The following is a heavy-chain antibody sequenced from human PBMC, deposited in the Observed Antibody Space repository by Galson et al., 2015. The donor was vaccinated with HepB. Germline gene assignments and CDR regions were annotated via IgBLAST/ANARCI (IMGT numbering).Heavy chain of an antibody. CDR1: GYTFTSYA. CDR3: ARPIVGRYGDYGGFDM. V-gene: IGHV7-4-1*02. Sequence: SVKVSCKASGYTFTSYAMNWVRQAPGQGLEWMGWINTNTGNPTYAQGFTGRFVFSLDTSVSTAYLQISSLKAEDTAVYYCARPIVGRYGDYGGFDMWGQGTMVTVSS. D-gene: IGHD4-17*01. J-gene: IGHJ3*02. CDR2: INTNTGNP.